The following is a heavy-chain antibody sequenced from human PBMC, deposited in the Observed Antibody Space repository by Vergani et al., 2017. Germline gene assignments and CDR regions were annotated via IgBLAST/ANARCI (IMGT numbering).Heavy chain of an antibody. CDR1: GFTFNQYG. CDR3: SYGMDV. J-gene: IGHJ6*02. Sequence: QVQLVESGGGVVQPGRSLRLSCAASGFTFNQYGMHWVRQAPGKGLEWVAVTWYDGNNKQYADSVKGRFTISRDNSKSTMYLQMNSLRDEDTAVYFCSYGMDVWGQGTTVTVSS. CDR2: TWYDGNNK. V-gene: IGHV3-33*01.